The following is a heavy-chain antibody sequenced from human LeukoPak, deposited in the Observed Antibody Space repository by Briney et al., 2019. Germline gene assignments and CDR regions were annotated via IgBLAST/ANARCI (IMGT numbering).Heavy chain of an antibody. Sequence: PGGSLRLSCSASVFTFSSYEMNWVRQAPGKGLEWVSYISSGGSTIHYADSVKGRFTISRDNAKNSLYLQMTSLRADDTAVYYCARFGPIVGAQDIFDIWGQGTMVTVSS. CDR2: ISSGGSTI. J-gene: IGHJ3*02. V-gene: IGHV3-48*03. CDR3: ARFGPIVGAQDIFDI. CDR1: VFTFSSYE. D-gene: IGHD1-26*01.